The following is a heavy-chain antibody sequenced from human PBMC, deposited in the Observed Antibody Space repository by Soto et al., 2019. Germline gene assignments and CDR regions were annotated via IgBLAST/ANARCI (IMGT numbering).Heavy chain of an antibody. J-gene: IGHJ4*02. V-gene: IGHV4-4*07. CDR2: IYTSGST. CDR1: GGSISSYY. D-gene: IGHD2-2*01. CDR3: ARACSSNSCYDVFDY. Sequence: SETLSLTCTVSGGSISSYYWSWIRQPAGKGLEWIGRIYTSGSTNYNPSLKSRVTMSVDTSKNQFSLKLSSVTAADTAVYYCARACSSNSCYDVFDYWGQRTLVTVSS.